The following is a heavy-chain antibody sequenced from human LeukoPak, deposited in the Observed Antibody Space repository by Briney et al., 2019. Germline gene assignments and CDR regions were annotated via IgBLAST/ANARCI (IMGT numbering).Heavy chain of an antibody. CDR1: GFTFSSYA. CDR3: AKLPLQEYRGNWFDP. V-gene: IGHV3-23*01. J-gene: IGHJ5*02. CDR2: VSGSGGST. D-gene: IGHD5-24*01. Sequence: PGGSLRLSCAASGFTFSSYAMSWVRQAPGKGLKWVSSVSGSGGSTYYADSVKGRFTISRDNSKNTLYLQMNSLRAEDTAVYYCAKLPLQEYRGNWFDPWGQGTLVTVSS.